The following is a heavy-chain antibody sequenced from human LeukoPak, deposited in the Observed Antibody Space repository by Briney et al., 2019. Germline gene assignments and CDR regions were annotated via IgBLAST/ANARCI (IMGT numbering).Heavy chain of an antibody. J-gene: IGHJ4*02. V-gene: IGHV3-66*01. Sequence: GGSLRLSCAASGFTVSSNYMSWVRQAPGKGLEWVSVIYSGGSTYYADSVKGRFTISRDNSKNTLYLQMNSLRAEDTAVYYCARVRVEVVTGGSADYWGQGTLVTVSS. CDR1: GFTVSSNY. CDR2: IYSGGST. CDR3: ARVRVEVVTGGSADY. D-gene: IGHD7-27*01.